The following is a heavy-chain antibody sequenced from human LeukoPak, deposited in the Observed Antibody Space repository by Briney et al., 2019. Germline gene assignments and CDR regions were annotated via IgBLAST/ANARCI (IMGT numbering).Heavy chain of an antibody. CDR3: ARDKSIAARNAFDI. J-gene: IGHJ3*02. D-gene: IGHD6-6*01. CDR1: GFTFSIFE. V-gene: IGHV3-48*03. Sequence: GGSLRLSCAASGFTFSIFEMNWVRQAPGKGLEWVSYISSGSTIYYADSVKGRFTTSRDNAKNSLYLQMNSLRAEDTAVYYCARDKSIAARNAFDIWGQGTMVTVSS. CDR2: ISSGSTI.